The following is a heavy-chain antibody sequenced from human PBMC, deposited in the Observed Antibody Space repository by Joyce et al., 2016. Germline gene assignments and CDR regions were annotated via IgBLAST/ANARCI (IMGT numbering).Heavy chain of an antibody. J-gene: IGHJ4*02. CDR3: AKILTATYSSGWFLDY. D-gene: IGHD6-25*01. V-gene: IGHV3-30*18. CDR2: ISYDGIYK. CDR1: GLTLSNYG. Sequence: QVQLVESGGGVVQPGRSLGLSCAASGLTLSNYGVHLVRQAPGKGLEWVAVISYDGIYKYYADSVKGRFTISRDNSKNTVFLEMNSLRTEDTAVYYCAKILTATYSSGWFLDYWGQGTLVTVSS.